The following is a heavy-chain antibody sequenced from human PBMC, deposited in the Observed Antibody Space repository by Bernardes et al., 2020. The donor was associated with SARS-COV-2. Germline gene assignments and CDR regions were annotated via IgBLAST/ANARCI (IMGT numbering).Heavy chain of an antibody. CDR1: GFTFTSYD. CDR3: TVSENDDYDYGMQ. J-gene: IGHJ4*02. V-gene: IGHV1-8*01. CDR2: MNPATGKT. D-gene: IGHD3-16*01. Sequence: AARKDFCKASGFTFTSYDFNWVRQATGQGFEWMGWMNPATGKTGYAQKFQGRVTMTRNTSITTAYMELSSLRSEDTAIYYCTVSENDDYDYGMQWGQGTLVTVSS.